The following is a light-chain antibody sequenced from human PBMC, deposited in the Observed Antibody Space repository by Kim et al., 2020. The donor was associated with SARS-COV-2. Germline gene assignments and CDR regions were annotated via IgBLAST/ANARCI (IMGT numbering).Light chain of an antibody. CDR1: QSVSSN. Sequence: SVSPVESATLSCKASQSVSSNLAWYQQKPGQAPRLLIYGASTRATGIPARFSGSGSGTEFTLTISSLQSEDFAVYYCQQYNNWPYTFGQGSKLEI. V-gene: IGKV3-15*01. J-gene: IGKJ2*01. CDR2: GAS. CDR3: QQYNNWPYT.